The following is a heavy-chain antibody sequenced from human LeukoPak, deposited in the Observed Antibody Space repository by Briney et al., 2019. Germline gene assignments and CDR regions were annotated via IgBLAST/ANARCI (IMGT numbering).Heavy chain of an antibody. V-gene: IGHV4-34*01. CDR3: ARASSLYDFWSGYRTPLDY. Sequence: PSETLSLTCTVSGGSISSYYWSWIRQPPGKGLEWIGEINHSGSTNYNPSLKSRVTISVDTSKNQFSLKLSSVTAADTAVYYCARASSLYDFWSGYRTPLDYWGQGTLVTVSS. CDR2: INHSGST. J-gene: IGHJ4*02. D-gene: IGHD3-3*01. CDR1: GGSISSYY.